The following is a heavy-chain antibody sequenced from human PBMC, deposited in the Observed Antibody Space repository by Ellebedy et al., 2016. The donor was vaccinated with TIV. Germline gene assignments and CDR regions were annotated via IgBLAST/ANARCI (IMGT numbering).Heavy chain of an antibody. J-gene: IGHJ3*02. V-gene: IGHV3-9*01. CDR1: GFTFDDYA. Sequence: SLKISCAASGFTFDDYAMHWVRQAPGKGLEWVSGISWNSGSIGYADSVKGRFTISRDNAKNSLYLQMNSLRAEDTALYYCAKGTTMIVVRGSDAFDIWGQGTMVTVSS. CDR2: ISWNSGSI. CDR3: AKGTTMIVVRGSDAFDI. D-gene: IGHD3-22*01.